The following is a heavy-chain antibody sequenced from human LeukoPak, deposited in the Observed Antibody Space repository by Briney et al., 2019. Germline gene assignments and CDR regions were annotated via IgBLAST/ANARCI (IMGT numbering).Heavy chain of an antibody. CDR1: GFTFYSYA. Sequence: GGSLRLSCAASGFTFYSYAMNWVRQAPGEGLEWVSALSGSGGNTFYADSVKGRFTISRDNSKNTLYLHMNSLRAEDTAVYYCAKDHQNLGVVPVTMDYWGQGTLVTVSS. CDR3: AKDHQNLGVVPVTMDY. CDR2: LSGSGGNT. D-gene: IGHD2-2*01. J-gene: IGHJ4*02. V-gene: IGHV3-23*01.